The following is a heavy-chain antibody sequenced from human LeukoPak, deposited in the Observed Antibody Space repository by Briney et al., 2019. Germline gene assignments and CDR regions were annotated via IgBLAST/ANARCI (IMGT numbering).Heavy chain of an antibody. J-gene: IGHJ3*02. CDR3: ARDMCSGGSCYYTI. CDR2: ISYDGSNK. Sequence: GRSLRLSCAASGFTFSSYAMHWVRQAPGKGLEWVAVISYDGSNKYYADSVKGRFTISRDNSKNTLYLQMNSLRAEDTAVYYCARDMCSGGSCYYTIWGQGTMVTVSS. V-gene: IGHV3-30-3*01. CDR1: GFTFSSYA. D-gene: IGHD2-15*01.